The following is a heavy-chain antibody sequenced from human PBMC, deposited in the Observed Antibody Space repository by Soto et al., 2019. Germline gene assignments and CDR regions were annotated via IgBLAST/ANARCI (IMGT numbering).Heavy chain of an antibody. CDR3: AAFLGAYWYFDL. J-gene: IGHJ2*01. CDR2: IYNSGRT. D-gene: IGHD3-3*01. V-gene: IGHV4-30-4*01. CDR1: GGSITSDFYY. Sequence: QVQLQESGPGLVKPSQTLSLTCTVSGGSITSDFYYWSWIRQPPGKGLEWIGYIYNSGRTFYNPSLRSRVIISLDTSKNQVSLKLSSVTAADTAVYYCAAFLGAYWYFDLWGRGTLVTVSS.